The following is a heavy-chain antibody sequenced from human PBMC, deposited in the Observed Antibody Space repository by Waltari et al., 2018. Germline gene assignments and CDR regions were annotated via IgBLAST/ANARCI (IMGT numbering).Heavy chain of an antibody. CDR2: INHGGTT. J-gene: IGHJ1*01. CDR1: GGSLSGYY. D-gene: IGHD3-3*01. CDR3: ARSSDREDFWSPFL. V-gene: IGHV4-34*01. Sequence: QVQLQQWGAGLLKPSETLSLTCAVHGGSLSGYYWSWLRQPPEKGLEWIGEINHGGTTSYNPSLKNRGTMSVDASNKGISLHLRSVTAADTAVYYCARSSDREDFWSPFLWGQGTLVTVSS.